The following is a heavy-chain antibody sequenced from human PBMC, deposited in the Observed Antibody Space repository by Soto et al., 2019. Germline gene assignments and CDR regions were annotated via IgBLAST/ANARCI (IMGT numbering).Heavy chain of an antibody. D-gene: IGHD5-18*01. CDR3: ARDPRGYSYGSFDY. CDR1: GGTFSSYA. V-gene: IGHV1-69*13. J-gene: IGHJ4*02. Sequence: ASVKVSCKASGGTFSSYAISWVRQAPGQGLEWMGGIIPIFGTANYAQKFQGRVTITADESTSTAYMELSSLRSEDTAVYYCARDPRGYSYGSFDYWGQGTLVTVSA. CDR2: IIPIFGTA.